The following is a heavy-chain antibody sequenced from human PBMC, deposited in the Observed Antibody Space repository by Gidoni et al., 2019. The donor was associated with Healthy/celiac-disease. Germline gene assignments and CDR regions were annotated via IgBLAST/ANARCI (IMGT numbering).Heavy chain of an antibody. V-gene: IGHV3-48*01. CDR1: GFTFSSYR. CDR3: ARFQTGTTYYYYYGMDV. Sequence: EVQLVESGGGLVQPGGSLRLSCAASGFTFSSYRMNWFRQAPGKGLELVSYISSSSSTIYYADSVKGRFTISRDNAKNSLYLQMNSLRAEYTAVYYCARFQTGTTYYYYYGMDVWGQGTTVTVSS. J-gene: IGHJ6*02. D-gene: IGHD1-7*01. CDR2: ISSSSSTI.